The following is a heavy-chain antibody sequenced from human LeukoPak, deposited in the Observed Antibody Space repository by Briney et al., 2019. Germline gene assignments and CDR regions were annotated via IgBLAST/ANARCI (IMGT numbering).Heavy chain of an antibody. J-gene: IGHJ3*02. D-gene: IGHD4-17*01. CDR1: GGSISSYY. CDR2: ISHIWGT. V-gene: IGHV4-59*01. Sequence: PSETLSLTCTVSGGSISSYYWSWIRQPPGKGLEWIGYISHIWGTNYNPSLKSRVTISIDTSKNQFSLKLRSVTAADTAVYYCARDLVTVTKGFDIWGQGTMVSVSS. CDR3: ARDLVTVTKGFDI.